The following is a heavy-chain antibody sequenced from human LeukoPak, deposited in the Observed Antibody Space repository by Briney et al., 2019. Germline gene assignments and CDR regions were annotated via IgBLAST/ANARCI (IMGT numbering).Heavy chain of an antibody. Sequence: ASVKVSCKASGYTFTSYAMHWVRQAPGQRLEWMGWINAGNGNTKYPQKFQGRVTITRDTSTSTVYMELSSLRSEDTAVYYCARVYSSGYVYYFDYWGQGTLVTVSS. J-gene: IGHJ4*02. D-gene: IGHD6-19*01. CDR1: GYTFTSYA. CDR3: ARVYSSGYVYYFDY. CDR2: INAGNGNT. V-gene: IGHV1-3*01.